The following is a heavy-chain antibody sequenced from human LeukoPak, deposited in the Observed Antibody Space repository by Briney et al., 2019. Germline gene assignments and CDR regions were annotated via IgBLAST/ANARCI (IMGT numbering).Heavy chain of an antibody. V-gene: IGHV3-23*01. Sequence: PGGSLRLSCAASGFTFSSYAMSWVRQAPGKGLEWVSAISGSGGSTYYADSVKGRFTISRDNSKNTLYLQMNSLRAEDTAVYYCAKDKGAFDGSYYDYWGQGTLVTVSS. CDR2: ISGSGGST. J-gene: IGHJ4*02. D-gene: IGHD1-26*01. CDR3: AKDKGAFDGSYYDY. CDR1: GFTFSSYA.